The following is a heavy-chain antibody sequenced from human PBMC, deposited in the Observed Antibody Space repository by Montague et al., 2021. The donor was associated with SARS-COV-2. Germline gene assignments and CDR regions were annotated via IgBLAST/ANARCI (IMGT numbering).Heavy chain of an antibody. D-gene: IGHD1-7*01. Sequence: SETLSLTCNASGDSITNTRYFWSWIRQPPEKALEWIGNIYHNGNTYYNPSLERRARLSIDTSKNQFSLRFASVIASDTAVYYCAVELNYFFDYWGQGFLVAVSS. V-gene: IGHV4-39*01. J-gene: IGHJ4*02. CDR3: AVELNYFFDY. CDR2: IYHNGNT. CDR1: GDSITNTRYF.